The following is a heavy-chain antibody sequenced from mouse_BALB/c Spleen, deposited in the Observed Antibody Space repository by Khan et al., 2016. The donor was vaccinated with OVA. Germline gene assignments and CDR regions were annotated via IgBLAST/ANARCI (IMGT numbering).Heavy chain of an antibody. D-gene: IGHD2-10*02. CDR3: ARGGYGSLAY. Sequence: QVQLQQPGAELVKPGASVKLSCKASGYTFTSYWLHWMKQRPGQGLDWIGYINPSDGRAHYNENFKNKATLTVDKSSNTAYMQLSSLASEDSAVYSCARGGYGSLAYWGQGTLVTVSA. V-gene: IGHV1S81*02. J-gene: IGHJ3*01. CDR1: GYTFTSYW. CDR2: INPSDGRA.